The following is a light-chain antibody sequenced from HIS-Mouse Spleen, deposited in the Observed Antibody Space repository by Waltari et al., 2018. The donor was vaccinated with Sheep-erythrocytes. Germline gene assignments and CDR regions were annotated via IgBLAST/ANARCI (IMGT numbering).Light chain of an antibody. V-gene: IGLV1-47*01. CDR1: SSNIGSNY. CDR2: RNK. CDR3: AAWDDSLSGWV. Sequence: QSVLTQPPSASGTPGQRVTISCSGSSSNIGSNYVYWYQQLPGTAPKLLIYRNKCRPLGFPDGFAGSKSGTSASLAISGLRSEDEADYYCAAWDDSLSGWVFGGGTKLTVL. J-gene: IGLJ3*02.